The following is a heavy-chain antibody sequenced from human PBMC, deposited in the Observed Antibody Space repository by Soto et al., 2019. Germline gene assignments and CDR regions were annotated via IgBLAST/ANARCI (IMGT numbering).Heavy chain of an antibody. CDR3: ARTWFGELLPKDAFDI. Sequence: GGSLRLSCAASGFTFSSYAMHWVRQAPGKGLEWVAVISYDGSNKYYADSVKGRFTISRDNSKNTLYLQMNSLRAEDTAVYYCARTWFGELLPKDAFDIWGQGTMVTVSS. V-gene: IGHV3-30-3*01. CDR1: GFTFSSYA. D-gene: IGHD3-10*01. J-gene: IGHJ3*02. CDR2: ISYDGSNK.